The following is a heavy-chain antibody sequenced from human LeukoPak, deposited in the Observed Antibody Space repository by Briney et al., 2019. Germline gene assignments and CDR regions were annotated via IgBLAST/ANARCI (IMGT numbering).Heavy chain of an antibody. CDR2: IQYDGSNK. Sequence: PGGSLRLSCAASGFTFSNYGMHWVRQAPGKGLDWVAFIQYDGSNKYYADSVKGRFTMSRDNSKNTLYLQMNSLRAEDTAVYYCAKDRAIVVIADAFDIWGQGTMVTVSS. V-gene: IGHV3-30*02. CDR1: GFTFSNYG. J-gene: IGHJ3*02. D-gene: IGHD3-22*01. CDR3: AKDRAIVVIADAFDI.